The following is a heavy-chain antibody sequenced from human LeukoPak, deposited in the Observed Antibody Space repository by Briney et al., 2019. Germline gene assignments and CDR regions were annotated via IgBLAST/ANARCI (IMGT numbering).Heavy chain of an antibody. CDR2: IYSGGST. CDR1: GFTVSSNY. J-gene: IGHJ6*04. Sequence: GGSLRLSCAASGFTVSSNYMSWVRQAPGKGLEWVSVIYSGGSTYYADSVKGRFTISRDNAKNSLYLQMNSLRAEDTADYYCAELGITMIGGVWGKGTTVTISS. D-gene: IGHD3-10*02. CDR3: AELGITMIGGV. V-gene: IGHV3-66*01.